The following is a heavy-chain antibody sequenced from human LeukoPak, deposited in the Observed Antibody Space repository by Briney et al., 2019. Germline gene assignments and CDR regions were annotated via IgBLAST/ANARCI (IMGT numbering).Heavy chain of an antibody. CDR2: ISSSGSTI. CDR3: ASAVAGYYYYYGMDV. V-gene: IGHV3-48*03. D-gene: IGHD6-19*01. J-gene: IGHJ6*04. Sequence: PGGSLRLSCAASGFTFSSYEMNWVRQAPGKGLEWVSYISSSGSTIYYADSVKGRFTISRDNAKNSLYLQMNSLRAEDTAVYYCASAVAGYYYYYGMDVWGKGTTVTVSS. CDR1: GFTFSSYE.